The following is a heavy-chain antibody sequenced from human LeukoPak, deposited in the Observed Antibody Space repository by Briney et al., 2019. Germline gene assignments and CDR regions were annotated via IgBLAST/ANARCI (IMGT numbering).Heavy chain of an antibody. CDR2: INAGNGNT. D-gene: IGHD6-6*01. Sequence: ASVKVSCKASGYTFTSYAMHWVRQAPGQRLEWMGWINAGNGNTKYSQKIQGRVTITRDTSASTAYMELSSLRSEDTAVYYCARSLNRYSSSSGTFDYWGQGTLVTVSS. V-gene: IGHV1-3*01. J-gene: IGHJ4*02. CDR3: ARSLNRYSSSSGTFDY. CDR1: GYTFTSYA.